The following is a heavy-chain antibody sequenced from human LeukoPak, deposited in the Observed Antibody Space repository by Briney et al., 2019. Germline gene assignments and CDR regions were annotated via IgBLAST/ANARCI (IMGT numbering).Heavy chain of an antibody. D-gene: IGHD2-2*01. Sequence: ASVKVSCKASGYTFTGYYMHWVRQAPGQGLEWMGWINPNSGGTNYAQKFRGRVTMTRDTSISTAYMELSRLRSDDTAVYYCARDIVVVPAAMDFDYWGQGTLVTVSS. V-gene: IGHV1-2*02. CDR3: ARDIVVVPAAMDFDY. CDR2: INPNSGGT. CDR1: GYTFTGYY. J-gene: IGHJ4*02.